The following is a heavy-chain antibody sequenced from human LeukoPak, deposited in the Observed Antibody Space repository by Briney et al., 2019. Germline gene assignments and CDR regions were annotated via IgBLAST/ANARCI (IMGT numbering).Heavy chain of an antibody. V-gene: IGHV1-18*01. D-gene: IGHD3-9*01. CDR3: ARDSVLRYFVWLFPLPSYYYYGMDV. CDR1: GYTFTSYG. Sequence: ASVKVSCKASGYTFTSYGISWVRQAPGQGREWMGWISAYNGNPNYAQKLQGRVTMTTDICTSKAYMELRSLRSDDTAVYYCARDSVLRYFVWLFPLPSYYYYGMDVWGQGATVTVSS. J-gene: IGHJ6*02. CDR2: ISAYNGNP.